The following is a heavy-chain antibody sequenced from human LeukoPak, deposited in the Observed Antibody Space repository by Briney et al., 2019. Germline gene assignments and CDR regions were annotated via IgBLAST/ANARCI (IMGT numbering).Heavy chain of an antibody. V-gene: IGHV1-2*02. CDR1: GYTFTDFY. CDR3: ARDERGEQFLEWLPGY. CDR2: INPNSGYT. D-gene: IGHD3-3*01. Sequence: ASVKVSCKASGYTFTDFYIHWVRQAPGQGLEWMGWINPNSGYTNFAQKFQGRVTLTRDTSISTAYMELTRLRSDDTAMYYCARDERGEQFLEWLPGYWGQGTLVTVSS. J-gene: IGHJ4*02.